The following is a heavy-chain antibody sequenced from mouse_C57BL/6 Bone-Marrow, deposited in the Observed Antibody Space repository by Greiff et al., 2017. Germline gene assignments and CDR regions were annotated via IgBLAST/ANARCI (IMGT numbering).Heavy chain of an antibody. J-gene: IGHJ2*01. CDR1: GYTFTSYW. V-gene: IGHV1-55*01. D-gene: IGHD4-1*01. CDR2: IYPTSGRT. CDR3: ARSGPLGRSFDY. Sequence: QVQLQQPGAELVKPGASVKMSCKASGYTFTSYWITWVKQRPGQGLEWIGDIYPTSGRTNYNEKFKSKAILTVDTSSTTAYMQLSSLPSEDSAVFYCARSGPLGRSFDYWGQGTTLTVSS.